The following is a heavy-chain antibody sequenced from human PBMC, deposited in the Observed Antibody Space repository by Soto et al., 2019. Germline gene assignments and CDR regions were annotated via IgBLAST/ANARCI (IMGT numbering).Heavy chain of an antibody. CDR2: ISGSGGST. J-gene: IGHJ4*02. V-gene: IGHV3-23*01. D-gene: IGHD1-1*01. CDR1: GFTFSSYA. CDR3: AKDRSRNWNYFDY. Sequence: EVQLLESGGGLVQPGGSLRLSCAASGFTFSSYAMSWVRQAPGKGLEWVSAISGSGGSTCYADSVKGRFTISRDNSKNTLYLQMNSLRAEDTAVYYCAKDRSRNWNYFDYWGQGTLVTVSS.